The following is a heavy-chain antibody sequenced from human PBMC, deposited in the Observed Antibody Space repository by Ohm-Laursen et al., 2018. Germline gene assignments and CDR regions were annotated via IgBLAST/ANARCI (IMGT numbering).Heavy chain of an antibody. CDR2: ISYDGGNK. Sequence: SLRLSCTATGFSFSNYGMCWVRQAPGKGLEWVAVISYDGGNKYYGDSVKGRFTISRDNSKNTLYLQMNSLRAEDTAVYYCAKIPISGIAVAGTSGAFDIWGQGTMVTVSS. V-gene: IGHV3-30*18. J-gene: IGHJ3*02. CDR1: GFSFSNYG. CDR3: AKIPISGIAVAGTSGAFDI. D-gene: IGHD6-19*01.